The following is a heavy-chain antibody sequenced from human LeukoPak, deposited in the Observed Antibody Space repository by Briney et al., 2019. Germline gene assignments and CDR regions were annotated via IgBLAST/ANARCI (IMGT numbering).Heavy chain of an antibody. CDR1: GFTFSAYS. V-gene: IGHV3-48*02. D-gene: IGHD2-15*01. Sequence: PGGSLRLSCAASGFTFSAYSMNWVRQAPGKGLEWISYISTTSSTIYYADSVKGRFPISRDNAKNSLYLQMNSLRDEDTAVYFCARGYCSGATCYWLPSTFDYWGQGTLVTVSS. CDR2: ISTTSSTI. CDR3: ARGYCSGATCYWLPSTFDY. J-gene: IGHJ4*02.